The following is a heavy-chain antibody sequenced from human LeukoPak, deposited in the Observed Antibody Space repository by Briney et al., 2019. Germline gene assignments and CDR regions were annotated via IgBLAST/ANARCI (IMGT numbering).Heavy chain of an antibody. D-gene: IGHD5-24*01. CDR3: VKGRMSKDGLDF. V-gene: IGHV3-23*01. J-gene: IGHJ4*02. Sequence: TGGSLRLSCEASGFTFGRSAMTWVRQTPGKGLEWFSSISSSGNTYYADSVKGRFTISRDNSKNLVNLQMNSLRAEDTAIYYCVKGRMSKDGLDFWGQGSLVTVTS. CDR1: GFTFGRSA. CDR2: ISSSGNT.